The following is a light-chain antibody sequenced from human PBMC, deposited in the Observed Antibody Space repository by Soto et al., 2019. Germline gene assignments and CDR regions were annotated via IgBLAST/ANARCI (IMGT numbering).Light chain of an antibody. CDR1: SSDVGGYEF. CDR2: DVS. CDR3: SSYTSSSPLYV. Sequence: QSALTQPASVSGSPGQSITISCTGTSSDVGGYEFVLWYQQHPGKAPKLMIYDVSNRPSGVSNRFSGSKSGNTASLTISGLQAEDEAEYYCSSYTSSSPLYVFGTGTKLTVL. V-gene: IGLV2-14*01. J-gene: IGLJ1*01.